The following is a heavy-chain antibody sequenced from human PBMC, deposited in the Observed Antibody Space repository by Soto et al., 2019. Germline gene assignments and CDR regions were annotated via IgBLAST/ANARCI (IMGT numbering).Heavy chain of an antibody. D-gene: IGHD3-3*01. J-gene: IGHJ5*02. CDR3: ARVCTIFGVVSHNWFDP. CDR2: IFSNDEK. V-gene: IGHV2-26*01. CDR1: EFSLSNARMG. Sequence: SRPTLVNPTETLTLTCTVSEFSLSNARMGVSWIRQPPGTALELLAHIFSNDEKSYSTSLKSRLTISKDTSKSQVVLTMTNMDPGDTATYYCARVCTIFGVVSHNWFDPWGQGTMVTSPQ.